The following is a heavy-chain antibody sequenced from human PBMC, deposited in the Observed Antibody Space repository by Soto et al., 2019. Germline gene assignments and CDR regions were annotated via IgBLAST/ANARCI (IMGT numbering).Heavy chain of an antibody. CDR1: SYSISSGFF. Sequence: PSETLSLTCVVSSYSISSGFFWAWIRQPPGKGLEWVGSIYHTGGTHYNPSLRSQVSMSVDTSKNHFSLRLTYLTAADTAVYFCARDTNSLDLWGQGILVTVSS. D-gene: IGHD2-8*01. CDR2: IYHTGGT. V-gene: IGHV4-38-2*02. J-gene: IGHJ5*02. CDR3: ARDTNSLDL.